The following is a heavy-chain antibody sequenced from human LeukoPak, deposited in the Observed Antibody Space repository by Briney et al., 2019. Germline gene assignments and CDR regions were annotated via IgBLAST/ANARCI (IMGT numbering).Heavy chain of an antibody. D-gene: IGHD3-3*01. Sequence: SETLSLTCTVSGDSISNFCWSWIRQPAGKGLEWIGRIYTSGSTNYNPSLKSRVTISVDTSKNQFSLKLSSVTAADTAVYYCARGALFTSYDFWSGYLNYWGQGTLVTASS. CDR1: GDSISNFC. CDR3: ARGALFTSYDFWSGYLNY. V-gene: IGHV4-4*07. CDR2: IYTSGST. J-gene: IGHJ4*02.